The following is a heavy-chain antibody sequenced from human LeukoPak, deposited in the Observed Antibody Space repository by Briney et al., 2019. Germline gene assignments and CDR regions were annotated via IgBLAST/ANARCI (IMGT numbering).Heavy chain of an antibody. CDR2: ISSSGTTT. V-gene: IGHV3-11*01. CDR1: EFIFSDYY. Sequence: GGSLRLSCAASEFIFSDYYIYWIRQAPGKGLEWVSCISSSGTTTYHADSVKGRFTISRDNARNSVYLQMNSLRAEDTAVYYCASLYYYDSDVWGQGTTVTVSS. J-gene: IGHJ6*02. CDR3: ASLYYYDSDV.